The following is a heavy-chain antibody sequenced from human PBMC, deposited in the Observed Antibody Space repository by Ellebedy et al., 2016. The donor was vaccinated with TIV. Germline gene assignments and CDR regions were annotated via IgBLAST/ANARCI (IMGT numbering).Heavy chain of an antibody. CDR3: ALYCSGNNCYSGLSWFDP. V-gene: IGHV1-2*02. J-gene: IGHJ5*02. D-gene: IGHD2-15*01. Sequence: AASVKVSCKASGYTFIDYYIHWVRQAPGQGLEWMGRINPNSGGTNHAQKFQGRVTMTRDVSISTAYMELSRLRSDDTAVYYCALYCSGNNCYSGLSWFDPWGQGTLVTVSS. CDR1: GYTFIDYY. CDR2: INPNSGGT.